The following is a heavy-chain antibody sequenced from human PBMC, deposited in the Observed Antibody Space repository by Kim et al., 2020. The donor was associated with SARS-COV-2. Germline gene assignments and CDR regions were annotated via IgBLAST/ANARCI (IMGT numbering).Heavy chain of an antibody. V-gene: IGHV3-48*02. CDR3: AGTMGGMDV. D-gene: IGHD3-10*01. CDR2: SSI. Sequence: SSIYYADSVKGRFTISRDNAKNSLYLQMNSLRDEDTAVYYCAGTMGGMDVWGQGTTVTVSS. J-gene: IGHJ6*02.